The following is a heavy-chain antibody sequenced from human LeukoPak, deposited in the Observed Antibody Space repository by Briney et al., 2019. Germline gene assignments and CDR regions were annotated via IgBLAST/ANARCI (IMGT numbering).Heavy chain of an antibody. V-gene: IGHV1-8*03. Sequence: ASVKVSCKASGYTFTSYDINWVREAPGRGLEWMGWMTPNSGRTGYAQKLQGRLPITRNTSISTAYKELSSLRSEDTAVYYCASLGATVPTNAFDIWGQGTTVNVSP. CDR3: ASLGATVPTNAFDI. J-gene: IGHJ3*02. D-gene: IGHD4-17*01. CDR1: GYTFTSYD. CDR2: MTPNSGRT.